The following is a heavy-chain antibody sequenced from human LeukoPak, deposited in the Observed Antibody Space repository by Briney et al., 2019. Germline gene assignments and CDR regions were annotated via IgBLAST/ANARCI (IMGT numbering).Heavy chain of an antibody. CDR3: ARDLYSSRTNDAFVI. J-gene: IGHJ3*02. CDR2: IFYSGNT. Sequence: GSLRLSCAASGFTFSRYEMNWVRQAPGKGLEWIGSIFYSGNTFYNPSLKSRVTISVGTSKIQFSLKLSSVTAADTAVYYCARDLYSSRTNDAFVIWGQGTMVTVSS. D-gene: IGHD6-13*01. V-gene: IGHV4-39*07. CDR1: GFTFSRYE.